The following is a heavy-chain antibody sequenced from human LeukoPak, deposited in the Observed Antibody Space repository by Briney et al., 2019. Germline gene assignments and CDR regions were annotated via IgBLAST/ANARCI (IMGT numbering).Heavy chain of an antibody. CDR2: INPNSGGT. CDR1: GYTFTGYY. D-gene: IGHD3-22*01. Sequence: ASVKVSCKASGYTFTGYYMHWVRQAPGQGLEWMGWINPNSGGTNYAQKFQGRVTMTRDTSISTAYMELSRLRSDDTAVYYCARDLEFYYDSSGLFDAFDIWGQGTMVTVSS. V-gene: IGHV1-2*02. J-gene: IGHJ3*02. CDR3: ARDLEFYYDSSGLFDAFDI.